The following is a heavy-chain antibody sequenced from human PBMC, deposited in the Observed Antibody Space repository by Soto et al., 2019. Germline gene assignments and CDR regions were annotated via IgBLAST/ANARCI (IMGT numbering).Heavy chain of an antibody. CDR3: ARSFRGVSLD. CDR1: GVSFSYYY. Sequence: PSETLSLTCRANGVSFSYYYLSWIRQSPGKGLEWMGEINHSGTINFNPSLKSRVTISIDTSENQFSVALRSVTAADTAIYYCARSFRGVSLDWGQGTLVTVSS. J-gene: IGHJ4*02. V-gene: IGHV4-34*01. CDR2: INHSGTI. D-gene: IGHD3-10*01.